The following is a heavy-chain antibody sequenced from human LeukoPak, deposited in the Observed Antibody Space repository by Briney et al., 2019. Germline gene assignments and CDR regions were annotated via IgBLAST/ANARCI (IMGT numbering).Heavy chain of an antibody. CDR1: GGSISSGGYY. CDR2: IYHSGST. V-gene: IGHV4-30-2*01. D-gene: IGHD2-2*01. Sequence: PSETLSLTCTVSGGSISSGGYYWSWIRQPPGKGLEWIGYIYHSGSTYYNPSLKSRVTISVDRSKNQFSLKLSSVTAADTAVYYCARGEDIVVVPAAQFDYWGQGTLVTVSS. CDR3: ARGEDIVVVPAAQFDY. J-gene: IGHJ4*02.